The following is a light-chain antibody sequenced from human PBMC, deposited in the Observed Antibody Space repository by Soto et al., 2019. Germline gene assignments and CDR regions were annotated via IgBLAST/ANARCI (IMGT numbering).Light chain of an antibody. Sequence: ELPKPASVSGSPGQSSTISCTGTSSDVGGYNYVSWYQHHPGKAPKLLIYDVSNRPSGVSNRFSGSKSGNTASLTISGLQAEDEADYYCSSYTSSSTYVFGTGTKVTVL. CDR2: DVS. V-gene: IGLV2-14*03. CDR1: SSDVGGYNY. CDR3: SSYTSSSTYV. J-gene: IGLJ1*01.